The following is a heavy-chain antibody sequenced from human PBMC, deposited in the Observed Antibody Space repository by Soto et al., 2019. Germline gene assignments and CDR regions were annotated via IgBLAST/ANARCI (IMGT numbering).Heavy chain of an antibody. CDR3: VRDRLYDSSGYYYEGSVDP. J-gene: IGHJ5*02. V-gene: IGHV1-69*13. D-gene: IGHD3-22*01. CDR1: GGTFSSYA. Sequence: SVKVSCKAPGGTFSSYAISWVRQAPGQGLEWMGGIIPIFGTANYAQKFQGRVTITADESTSTAYMELSSLRSEDTAVYYCVRDRLYDSSGYYYEGSVDPWGQGTLVTVSS. CDR2: IIPIFGTA.